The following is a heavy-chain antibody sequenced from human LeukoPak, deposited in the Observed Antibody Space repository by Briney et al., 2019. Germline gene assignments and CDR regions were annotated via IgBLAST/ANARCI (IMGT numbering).Heavy chain of an antibody. CDR3: ARGLTLYDYVWGSYRYFFDY. J-gene: IGHJ4*02. D-gene: IGHD3-16*02. Sequence: PSETLSLTCAVYGGSFSGYYWSWIRQPPGEGLEWIGEINHSGSTNYNPSLKSRVTISVDTSKNQFSLKLSSVTAADTAVYYCARGLTLYDYVWGSYRYFFDYWGQGTLVTVSS. CDR1: GGSFSGYY. CDR2: INHSGST. V-gene: IGHV4-34*01.